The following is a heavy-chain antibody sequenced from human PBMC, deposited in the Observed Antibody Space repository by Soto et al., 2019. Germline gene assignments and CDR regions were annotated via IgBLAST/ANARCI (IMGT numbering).Heavy chain of an antibody. CDR2: LYHTGNT. CDR3: AGAARLSPFRC. J-gene: IGHJ4*02. V-gene: IGHV4-4*02. Sequence: VQLQESGPGLLEPSGALSLTCTASSGSFGSGIWWSWVRQPPGKGLEWIGELYHTGNTNYNPSLESRLTMSVDESKNQSYLCLSSVTAAGTAVYYCAGAARLSPFRCCGRGTLVTVSS. CDR1: SGSFGSGIW. D-gene: IGHD6-6*01.